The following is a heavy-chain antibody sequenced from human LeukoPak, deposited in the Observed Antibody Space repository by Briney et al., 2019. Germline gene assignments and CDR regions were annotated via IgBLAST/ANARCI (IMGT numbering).Heavy chain of an antibody. CDR3: ARVKSIEVAGTFDY. CDR2: IYYSGST. D-gene: IGHD6-19*01. J-gene: IGHJ4*02. Sequence: SETLSLTCTVSGGSISSSSYYWGWIRQPPGKGLEWIGSIYYSGSTYYNPSLKSRVTISVDTSKNQFSLKLSSVTAADTAVYHCARVKSIEVAGTFDYWGQGTLVTVSS. V-gene: IGHV4-39*07. CDR1: GGSISSSSYY.